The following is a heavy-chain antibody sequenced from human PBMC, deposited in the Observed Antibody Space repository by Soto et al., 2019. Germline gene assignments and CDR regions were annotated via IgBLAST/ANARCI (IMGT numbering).Heavy chain of an antibody. Sequence: GASVKVSCKASGYTFTGYYMHWVRQAPGQGLEWMGWINPNSGGTNYAQKFQGWVTMTRDTSISTAYMELSRLRSDDTAVYYCARDSAPGQGGYYYGMDVWGQGTTVTVSS. V-gene: IGHV1-2*04. CDR2: INPNSGGT. CDR1: GYTFTGYY. J-gene: IGHJ6*02. CDR3: ARDSAPGQGGYYYGMDV. D-gene: IGHD1-26*01.